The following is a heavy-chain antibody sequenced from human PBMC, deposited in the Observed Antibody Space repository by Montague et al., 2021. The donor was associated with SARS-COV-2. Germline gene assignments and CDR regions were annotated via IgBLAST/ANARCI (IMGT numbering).Heavy chain of an antibody. J-gene: IGHJ6*02. Sequence: SETLSLTCDVNGTSFTDHYWTWLRQSPGGGLEWIGEIHHGGDTNYNPSLRSRVTISIDTSKPQSSLRRYSMTAADTAVYYCTRGIRVANRPDRFSYSLDVWGRGTAVTVTS. CDR3: TRGIRVANRPDRFSYSLDV. V-gene: IGHV4-34*01. D-gene: IGHD5-18*01. CDR2: IHHGGDT. CDR1: GTSFTDHY.